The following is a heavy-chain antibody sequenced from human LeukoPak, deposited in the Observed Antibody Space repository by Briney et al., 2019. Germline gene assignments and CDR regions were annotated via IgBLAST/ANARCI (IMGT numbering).Heavy chain of an antibody. V-gene: IGHV3-7*03. CDR3: ARVYNNSFRQNAFDV. CDR2: IKQDGNEK. CDR1: GSTFNNYW. J-gene: IGHJ3*01. Sequence: GGSLRLSCAASGSTFNNYWMSWVRQAPGKGLEWVANIKQDGNEKYYVDSVKGRFTISRDNAKNSLDLQMNSLRVEDTAVYYCARVYNNSFRQNAFDVWGQGTMVTVSS. D-gene: IGHD1-14*01.